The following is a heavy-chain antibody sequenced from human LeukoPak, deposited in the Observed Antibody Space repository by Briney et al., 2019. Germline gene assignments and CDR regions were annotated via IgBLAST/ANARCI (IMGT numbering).Heavy chain of an antibody. J-gene: IGHJ6*03. CDR3: VRDFEVPAAAPDYFYYYYMDV. V-gene: IGHV3-48*03. CDR1: GFTFSTYA. Sequence: GGSLRLSCAASGFTFSTYAMNWVRQAPGKGLEWLSYISSGGSTVYYADSVKGRFTISRDTAEHSLYLQMISLRVEDTAIYYCVRDFEVPAAAPDYFYYYYMDVWGKGTTVTVSS. D-gene: IGHD2-2*01. CDR2: ISSGGSTV.